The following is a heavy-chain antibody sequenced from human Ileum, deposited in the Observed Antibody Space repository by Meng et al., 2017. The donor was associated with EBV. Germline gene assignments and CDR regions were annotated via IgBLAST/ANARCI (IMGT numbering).Heavy chain of an antibody. CDR2: IIGVFGTT. CDR3: AKEGGVRAKYYFDY. CDR1: GGTISNFG. J-gene: IGHJ4*02. Sequence: QVQLVQSGAEGKKPGSSVKVSGKASGGTISNFGINWVRQAPGQGPQWMGGIIGVFGTTNYAQKFQGRVSITADESTSTVYMELTSLRSEDTAVYYCAKEGGVRAKYYFDYWGQGTRVTVSS. V-gene: IGHV1-69*01. D-gene: IGHD3-3*01.